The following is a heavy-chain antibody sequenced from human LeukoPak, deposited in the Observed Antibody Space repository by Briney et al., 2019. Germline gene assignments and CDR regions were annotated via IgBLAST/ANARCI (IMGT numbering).Heavy chain of an antibody. J-gene: IGHJ3*02. CDR3: ARGDKYYYGSGSYYNDDAFDI. Sequence: SETLSLTCTVSGGSISSYYWSWVRQPPGKGLEWIGYIYHSGSTYYNPSLKSRVTISVDRSKNQFSLKLSSVTAADTAVYYCARGDKYYYGSGSYYNDDAFDIWGQGTMVTVSS. D-gene: IGHD3-10*01. CDR1: GGSISSYY. V-gene: IGHV4-59*12. CDR2: IYHSGST.